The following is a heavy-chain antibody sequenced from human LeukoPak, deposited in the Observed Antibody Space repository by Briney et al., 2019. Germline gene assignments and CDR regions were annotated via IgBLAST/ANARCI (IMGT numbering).Heavy chain of an antibody. Sequence: SVKVSCKASGGTFKNYAVSWVRQAPGQGLEWVGGIIPILGTTNYTQQFQGRVTITAEESTSTVYMELSSLRSDDTAVYYCSRSYLVFNWLDPWGQGTLVTVSS. J-gene: IGHJ5*02. CDR2: IIPILGTT. V-gene: IGHV1-69*01. CDR3: SRSYLVFNWLDP. CDR1: GGTFKNYA. D-gene: IGHD2-8*01.